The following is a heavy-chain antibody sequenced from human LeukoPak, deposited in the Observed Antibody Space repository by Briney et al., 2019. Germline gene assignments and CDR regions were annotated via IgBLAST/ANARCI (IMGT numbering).Heavy chain of an antibody. CDR2: INAGNGNT. V-gene: IGHV1-3*01. CDR3: ARDQGGGSSWSNPTYFDY. J-gene: IGHJ4*02. Sequence: ASVKVSCKASGYTFTSYGISWVRQAPGQRLEWMGWINAGNGNTKYSQKFQGRVTITRDTSASTAYMELSSLRSEDTAVYYCARDQGGGSSWSNPTYFDYWGQGTLVTVSS. D-gene: IGHD6-13*01. CDR1: GYTFTSYG.